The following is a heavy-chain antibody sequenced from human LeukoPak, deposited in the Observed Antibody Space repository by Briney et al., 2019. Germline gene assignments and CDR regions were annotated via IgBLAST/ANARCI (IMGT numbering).Heavy chain of an antibody. CDR3: ARDRGDIVVVPAAIGGY. J-gene: IGHJ4*02. Sequence: GASVKVSCKASGYTFTSYGISWVRQAPGQGLEWMGWISAYNGKKNYVQKHQGRDTMTKDRSTSTAYMELRSLRSDDTAVYYCARDRGDIVVVPAAIGGYGGQGTLVTVS. CDR2: ISAYNGKK. CDR1: GYTFTSYG. V-gene: IGHV1-18*01. D-gene: IGHD2-2*02.